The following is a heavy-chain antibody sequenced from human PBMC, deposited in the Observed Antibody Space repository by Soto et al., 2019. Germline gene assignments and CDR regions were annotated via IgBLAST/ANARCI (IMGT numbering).Heavy chain of an antibody. CDR1: GGSISSGGYY. V-gene: IGHV4-31*03. D-gene: IGHD6-19*01. CDR3: ASSKAGYSSGSDFDY. J-gene: IGHJ4*02. CDR2: IYYSGST. Sequence: QVQLQESGPGLVKPSQTLSLTCTVSGGSISSGGYYWSWIRQHPGKGLEWIGYIYYSGSTYYNPSLKTRVTIXXDXSXXQFSLKLSSVTAADTAVYYCASSKAGYSSGSDFDYWGQGTLVTVSS.